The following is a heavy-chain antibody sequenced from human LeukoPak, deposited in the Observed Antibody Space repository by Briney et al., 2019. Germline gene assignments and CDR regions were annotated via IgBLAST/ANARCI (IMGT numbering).Heavy chain of an antibody. CDR1: GYNFTSNY. CDR2: INPSGGST. V-gene: IGHV1-46*01. Sequence: GASVKVSCKASGYNFTSNYLHWVRQAPGQGLEWMGIINPSGGSTTYAQKFQGRVTMTRDTSTSTVYMELNSLRSDDTAVYYCARDPFLGLALFDHWGQGTLVTVSS. J-gene: IGHJ4*02. D-gene: IGHD3-3*02. CDR3: ARDPFLGLALFDH.